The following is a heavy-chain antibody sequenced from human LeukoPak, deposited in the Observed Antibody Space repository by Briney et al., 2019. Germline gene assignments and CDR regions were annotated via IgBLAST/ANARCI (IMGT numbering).Heavy chain of an antibody. D-gene: IGHD6-13*01. CDR3: ARDVVAAPGTWDY. J-gene: IGHJ4*02. CDR1: GASIGSYY. V-gene: IGHV4-4*07. Sequence: PSETLSLTCTVSGASIGSYYWSWIRQSPGKGLEWIGRIYTSGSTNYNPSLKSRVTMSVDTSKNQFSLKLSSVTAADTAVYYCARDVVAAPGTWDYWGQGTLVTVSS. CDR2: IYTSGST.